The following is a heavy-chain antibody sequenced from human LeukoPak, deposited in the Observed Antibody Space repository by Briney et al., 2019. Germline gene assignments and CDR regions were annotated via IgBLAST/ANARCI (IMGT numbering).Heavy chain of an antibody. CDR3: ARAPSRGPNLRIFDY. J-gene: IGHJ4*02. Sequence: SETLSLTCTVSGGSISSYYWSWIRQPPGKGLEWIGYIYYSGSTNYNPSLKSRVTISVDTSKNQSSLKLSSVTAADTAVYYCARAPSRGPNLRIFDYWGQGTLVTVSS. CDR2: IYYSGST. D-gene: IGHD1-14*01. CDR1: GGSISSYY. V-gene: IGHV4-59*13.